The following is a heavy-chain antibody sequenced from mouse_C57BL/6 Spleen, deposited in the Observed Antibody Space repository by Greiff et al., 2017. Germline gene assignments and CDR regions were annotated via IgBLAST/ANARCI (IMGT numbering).Heavy chain of an antibody. CDR1: GYTFTDSN. V-gene: IGHV1-18*01. Sequence: VQLQQSGPELVKPGASVQIPCKASGYTFTDSNMAWVKQSHGKSLEWIGDINPNSGGTIYNQKFKGKATLTVDDSSSTAYMELRSRTSEATAVYYCAKWGRYGRYFDVWGTGTTVTVSS. CDR3: AKWGRYGRYFDV. D-gene: IGHD1-1*01. CDR2: INPNSGGT. J-gene: IGHJ1*03.